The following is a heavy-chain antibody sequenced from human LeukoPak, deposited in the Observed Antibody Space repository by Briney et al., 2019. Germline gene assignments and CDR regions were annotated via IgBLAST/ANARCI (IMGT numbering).Heavy chain of an antibody. CDR2: LSGSGGST. D-gene: IGHD3-22*01. J-gene: IGHJ4*02. CDR1: GFTFSSYA. Sequence: GGSLRLSCAASGFTFSSYAMSWVRQAPGKGLEWVSALSGSGGSTYYADSVKGRFTISRDNSQNTLSLQMNSLRAEDTAVYYCAKGLDSSGYSKYYFDSWGQGTLVTVSS. V-gene: IGHV3-23*01. CDR3: AKGLDSSGYSKYYFDS.